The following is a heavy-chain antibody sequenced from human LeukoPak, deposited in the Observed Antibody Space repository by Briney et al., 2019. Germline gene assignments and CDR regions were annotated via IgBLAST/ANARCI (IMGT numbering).Heavy chain of an antibody. CDR1: GFTFDDYA. CDR3: AKDAVVRGVRPYYFDY. V-gene: IGHV3-9*01. Sequence: GRSLRLSCAASGFTFDDYAMHWVRQAPGKGLEWVSGISWNSGSIGYEDSVKGRFTISRDNAKNSLYLQMNSLRAEDTALYFCAKDAVVRGVRPYYFDYWGLGTLVTVSS. J-gene: IGHJ4*02. D-gene: IGHD3-10*01. CDR2: ISWNSGSI.